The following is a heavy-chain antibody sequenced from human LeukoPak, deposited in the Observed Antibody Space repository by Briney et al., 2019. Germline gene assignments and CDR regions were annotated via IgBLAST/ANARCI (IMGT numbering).Heavy chain of an antibody. V-gene: IGHV3-7*01. Sequence: GGSLTLSCVASGFAFSSYWMSWVRQAPGKGLEWVANIKQDGGEKYYVDAVKGRFTISRDNAKNSLFLQMNSLRVEDTAVYYCARLGGSYYTYWGQGTLVTVSS. CDR1: GFAFSSYW. CDR2: IKQDGGEK. CDR3: ARLGGSYYTY. D-gene: IGHD1-26*01. J-gene: IGHJ4*02.